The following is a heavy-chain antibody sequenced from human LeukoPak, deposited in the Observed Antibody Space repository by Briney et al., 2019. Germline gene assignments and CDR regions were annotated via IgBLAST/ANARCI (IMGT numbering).Heavy chain of an antibody. CDR1: GGTFSSYA. J-gene: IGHJ4*02. CDR2: IIPIFGTA. D-gene: IGHD6-19*01. CDR3: ARDRSYSSGWCY. V-gene: IGHV1-69*13. Sequence: SVKVSCKASGGTFSSYAISWVRQAPGQGLEWMGGIIPIFGTANYAQKFQGRVTITADESTSTAYMELSSLRSEDTAVYYCARDRSYSSGWCYWGQGTLVTVSS.